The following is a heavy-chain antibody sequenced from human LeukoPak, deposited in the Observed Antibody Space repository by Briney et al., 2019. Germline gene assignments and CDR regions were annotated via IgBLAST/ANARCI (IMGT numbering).Heavy chain of an antibody. CDR1: GFTFSSYW. J-gene: IGHJ4*02. CDR3: ARPRLLWFGELLY. CDR2: IKQDGSEK. V-gene: IGHV3-7*01. Sequence: GGSLRLSCAASGFTFSSYWMSWVRQAPGKGLEWVAHIKQDGSEKYYVDSGKGRFTISRDNAKNSLYLQMNSLRAEDTAVYYCARPRLLWFGELLYWGQGTLVTVSS. D-gene: IGHD3-10*01.